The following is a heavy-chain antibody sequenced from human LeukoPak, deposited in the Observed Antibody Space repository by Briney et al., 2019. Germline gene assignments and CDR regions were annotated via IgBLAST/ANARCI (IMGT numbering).Heavy chain of an antibody. CDR1: GFTFDDYA. J-gene: IGHJ4*02. CDR2: ISWNSGSI. Sequence: GGSLRLSCAASGFTFDDYAMHWVRQAPGKGLEWVSGISWNSGSIGYADSVKGRFTISRDNAKNSLYLQMNSLRAEDTALYYCAKDQDIVGATKFDYWGQGTLVTVSS. V-gene: IGHV3-9*01. D-gene: IGHD1-26*01. CDR3: AKDQDIVGATKFDY.